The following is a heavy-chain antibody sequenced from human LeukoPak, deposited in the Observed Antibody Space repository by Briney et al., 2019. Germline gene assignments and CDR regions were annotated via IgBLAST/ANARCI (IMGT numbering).Heavy chain of an antibody. J-gene: IGHJ6*02. D-gene: IGHD3-22*01. V-gene: IGHV1-8*01. CDR1: GYTFTSYD. CDR3: ASRGPMIVGDYYGMDV. Sequence: EASVKVSCKASGYTFTSYDINWVRQATGQGLEWMGWMNPNSGNTGYAQKFQGRVTMTRNTSISTAYMELSSLRSEDTAVYYCASRGPMIVGDYYGMDVWGQGTTVTVSS. CDR2: MNPNSGNT.